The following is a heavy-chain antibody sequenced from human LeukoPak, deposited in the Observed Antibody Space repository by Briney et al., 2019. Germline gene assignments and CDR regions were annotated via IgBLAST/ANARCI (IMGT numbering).Heavy chain of an antibody. CDR2: IYYSGST. CDR1: GGSISTTSNY. Sequence: PSETLSLTCTVSGGSISTTSNYWGWIRQPPRKGLEWIGTIYYSGSTYYNPSLKSRVTIFVDTSKNQFSLKLSSVTAADTAVFYCARRRGDGYSYGVRDAFDMWGQGTMVTVSS. D-gene: IGHD5-18*01. J-gene: IGHJ3*02. V-gene: IGHV4-39*01. CDR3: ARRRGDGYSYGVRDAFDM.